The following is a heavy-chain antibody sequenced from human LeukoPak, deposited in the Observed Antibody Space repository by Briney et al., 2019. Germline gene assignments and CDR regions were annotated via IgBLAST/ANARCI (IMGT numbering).Heavy chain of an antibody. CDR3: ARIGGGGYDFDSSSWFFDY. Sequence: GGSLRLSXAASGFSFSIYWMSWVRHTPGKGMEWVASIKQDGSEKYYVDSVKGRFTISKDNAKNSLYLQMNSLRVEDTAVYYCARIGGGGYDFDSSSWFFDYWGQGTLVTVSS. CDR1: GFSFSIYW. J-gene: IGHJ4*02. D-gene: IGHD6-13*01. CDR2: IKQDGSEK. V-gene: IGHV3-7*01.